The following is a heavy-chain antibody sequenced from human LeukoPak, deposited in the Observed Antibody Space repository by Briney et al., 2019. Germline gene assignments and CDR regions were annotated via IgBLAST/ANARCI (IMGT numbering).Heavy chain of an antibody. Sequence: GGSLRLSCAASGFTFSSYSMNWVRQAPGKGLEWVSSISSSSRYIYYAHSVKGRFTISRDNAKNSLYLQMNSLRAEDTAVYYCARDLNKRAIFGVVNTNWFDLWGQGTLVTVSS. CDR1: GFTFSSYS. V-gene: IGHV3-21*01. D-gene: IGHD3-3*01. CDR2: ISSSSRYI. CDR3: ARDLNKRAIFGVVNTNWFDL. J-gene: IGHJ5*02.